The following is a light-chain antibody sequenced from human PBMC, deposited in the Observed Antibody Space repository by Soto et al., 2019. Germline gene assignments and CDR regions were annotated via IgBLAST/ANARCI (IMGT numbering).Light chain of an antibody. CDR3: SSYAGSNFGVI. CDR1: SSDVGGYNY. V-gene: IGLV2-8*01. J-gene: IGLJ2*01. Sequence: QSVLTQAPSASGSPGQSVTIYCTGTSSDVGGYNYVSWYQHHPGKAPKLMIYEVTKRPSGVPDRFSGSKSGSTASLTVSGLQAEDEADYFCSSYAGSNFGVIFGGGTKLTVL. CDR2: EVT.